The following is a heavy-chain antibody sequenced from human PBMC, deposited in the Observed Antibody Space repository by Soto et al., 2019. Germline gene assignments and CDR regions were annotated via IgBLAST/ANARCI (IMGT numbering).Heavy chain of an antibody. D-gene: IGHD3-22*01. CDR3: ARAPAYYDIGVVWFDP. CDR1: GGSVSSGSYY. Sequence: QVQLQESGPGLVKPSETLSLTCTVSGGSVSSGSYYWSWIRQPPGKGLEWIGYIYYSGSTNYNPSLKSRVTISVDTSKNQFSLKLSSVTAADTAVYYCARAPAYYDIGVVWFDPWGQGTLVTVSS. J-gene: IGHJ5*02. V-gene: IGHV4-61*01. CDR2: IYYSGST.